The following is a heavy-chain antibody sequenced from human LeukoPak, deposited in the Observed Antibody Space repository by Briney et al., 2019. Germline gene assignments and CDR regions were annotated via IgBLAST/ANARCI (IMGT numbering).Heavy chain of an antibody. D-gene: IGHD6-19*01. J-gene: IGHJ1*01. CDR3: ARILSSSWYEYFHH. Sequence: SVKVSCKASGGTFSNYAISWVRQAPGQGLEWMGAIIPIFGTANYAQKFQGRVTITADESTSTAYMELSSLRSEDTAVYYCARILSSSWYEYFHHWGQGTLVTVSS. CDR2: IIPIFGTA. CDR1: GGTFSNYA. V-gene: IGHV1-69*13.